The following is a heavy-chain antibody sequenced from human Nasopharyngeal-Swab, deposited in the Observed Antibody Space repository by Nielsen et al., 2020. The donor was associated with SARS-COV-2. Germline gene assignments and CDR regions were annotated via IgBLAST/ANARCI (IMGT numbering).Heavy chain of an antibody. J-gene: IGHJ4*02. CDR1: GFTFSSYA. V-gene: IGHV3-23*01. CDR2: ISGSGGST. D-gene: IGHD2-15*01. Sequence: GESLKISCAASGFTFSSYAMSWVRQAPGKGLEWVSAISGSGGSTYYADSVKGRFTISRDNAKNSLYLQMNSLRAEDTAVYYCARVGWWFHYYFDYWGQGTLATVSS. CDR3: ARVGWWFHYYFDY.